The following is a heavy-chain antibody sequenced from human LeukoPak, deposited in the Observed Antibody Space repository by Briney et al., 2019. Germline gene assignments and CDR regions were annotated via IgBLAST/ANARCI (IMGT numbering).Heavy chain of an antibody. CDR2: LSYTGKT. J-gene: IGHJ3*01. V-gene: IGHV4-59*02. CDR3: SEGYFKAFDL. D-gene: IGHD5-24*01. CDR1: GASVSGSH. Sequence: PSETLSLSCLVSGASVSGSHWNWIRQLPGKGLEWIGCLSYTGKTDYNPSLTSRVTISLDTSKNQVSLKLKSLTAADTAVYYCSEGYFKAFDLWGHGISSTVSS.